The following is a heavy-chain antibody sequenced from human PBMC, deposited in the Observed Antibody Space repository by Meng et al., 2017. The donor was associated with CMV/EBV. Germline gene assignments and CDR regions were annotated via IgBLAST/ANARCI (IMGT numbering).Heavy chain of an antibody. CDR2: ISPDGTLT. CDR1: GFTFSSYA. D-gene: IGHD6-6*01. V-gene: IGHV3-7*01. CDR3: ATTSGSSY. Sequence: GGSLRLSCAASGFTFSSYAMHWFRRAPGKGLEWVAHISPDGTLTYYVDSVRGRFTISRDNTENSIYLHMSTLRAEDTAVYYCATTSGSSYWGQGAQVTVSS. J-gene: IGHJ4*02.